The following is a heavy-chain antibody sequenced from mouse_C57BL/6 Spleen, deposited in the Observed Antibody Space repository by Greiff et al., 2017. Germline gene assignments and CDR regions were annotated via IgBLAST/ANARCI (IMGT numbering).Heavy chain of an antibody. D-gene: IGHD1-1*01. Sequence: VQLQQSGPELVKPGASVKISCKASGYSFTDYNMNWVKQSNGKSLEWIGVINPNYGTTSYNQKFKGKATLTVDQSSSTAYMQLNSLTSDDSAVYYCANCYGSSYWYVDVWGTGTTVTVSS. V-gene: IGHV1-39*01. CDR3: ANCYGSSYWYVDV. J-gene: IGHJ1*03. CDR2: INPNYGTT. CDR1: GYSFTDYN.